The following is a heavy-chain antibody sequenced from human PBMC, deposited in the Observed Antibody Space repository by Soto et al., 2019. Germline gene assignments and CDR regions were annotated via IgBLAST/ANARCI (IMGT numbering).Heavy chain of an antibody. D-gene: IGHD3-10*01. CDR2: ISGSGGST. Sequence: EVQLLESGGGLVQPGGSLRLSCAASGFTFSSYAMSWVRQAPGKGLEWVSAISGSGGSTYYADSVKGRFTISRDNSKNTPYLQMNSLRAEDTAVYYCAKDGGLLLWFGELPYFDYWGQGTLVTVCS. V-gene: IGHV3-23*01. J-gene: IGHJ4*02. CDR1: GFTFSSYA. CDR3: AKDGGLLLWFGELPYFDY.